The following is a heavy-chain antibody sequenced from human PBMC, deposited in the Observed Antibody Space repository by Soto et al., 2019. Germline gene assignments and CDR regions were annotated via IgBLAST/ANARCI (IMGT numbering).Heavy chain of an antibody. J-gene: IGHJ6*03. D-gene: IGHD3-10*01. CDR2: IYYSGST. CDR1: GGSISSYY. CDR3: ARLRVTMVRGVTLPEDYYYYYMDV. V-gene: IGHV4-59*08. Sequence: QVQLQESGPGLVKPSETLSLTCTVSGGSISSYYWSWIRQPPGKGLEWIGYIYYSGSTNYNPSLTSRVTISVDTSKNQFSLKLSSVTAADTAVYYCARLRVTMVRGVTLPEDYYYYYMDVWGKGTTVTVSS.